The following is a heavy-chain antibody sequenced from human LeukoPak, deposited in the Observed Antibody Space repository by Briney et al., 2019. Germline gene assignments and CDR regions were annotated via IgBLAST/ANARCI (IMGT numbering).Heavy chain of an antibody. CDR2: IYYSGST. D-gene: IGHD6-13*01. J-gene: IGHJ4*02. Sequence: PSETLSLTCTVSGGSISSSSYYWGWIRQPPGKGLEWIGSIYYSGSTYYNPSLKSRVTISVDTSKNQFSLKLSSVTAADTAVYYCARLLYSSSWYWDYFDYWGQGTLVTVSS. V-gene: IGHV4-39*01. CDR1: GGSISSSSYY. CDR3: ARLLYSSSWYWDYFDY.